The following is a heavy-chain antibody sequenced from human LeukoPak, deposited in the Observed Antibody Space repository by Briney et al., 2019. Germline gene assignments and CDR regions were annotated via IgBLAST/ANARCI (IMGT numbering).Heavy chain of an antibody. Sequence: GGSLRLSCAASGFTFDDYGMTWVRHVPGKGLEWVSSIDWNGGSTVHAGSVRGRFTISRDNAKNSMYLQMSSLRPEDAALSYCARDLEARGSYSVDYWGQGPLVTSPQ. CDR3: ARDLEARGSYSVDY. J-gene: IGHJ4*02. CDR1: GFTFDDYG. D-gene: IGHD3-10*01. CDR2: IDWNGGST. V-gene: IGHV3-20*04.